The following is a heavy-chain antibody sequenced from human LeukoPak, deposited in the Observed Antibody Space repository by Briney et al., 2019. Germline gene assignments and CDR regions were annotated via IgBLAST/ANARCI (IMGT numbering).Heavy chain of an antibody. Sequence: SETLSLTCAVSGYSISSGYYWGWIRQPPGKGLEWIGSIYHSGSTYYNPSLKSRVTISVDTSKNQFSLKLSSVTAADTAVYYCAREVCRQTPIDYWGQGTLVTVSS. CDR2: IYHSGST. CDR3: AREVCRQTPIDY. V-gene: IGHV4-38-2*02. D-gene: IGHD3-16*01. CDR1: GYSISSGYY. J-gene: IGHJ4*02.